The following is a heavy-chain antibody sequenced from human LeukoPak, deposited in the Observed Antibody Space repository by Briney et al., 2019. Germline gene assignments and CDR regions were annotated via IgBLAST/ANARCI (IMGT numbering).Heavy chain of an antibody. J-gene: IGHJ3*02. V-gene: IGHV3-30*03. D-gene: IGHD3-22*01. CDR3: ASPDVYYDSSGYDAFDI. CDR1: GFTFRSYG. CDR2: ISYDGSNK. Sequence: PGRSLRLSCAASGFTFRSYGMHWVRQAPGKGLEWVAFISYDGSNKYYADSVKGRFTISRDNSKNTLYLQMNSLRAEDTAVYYCASPDVYYDSSGYDAFDIWGQGTMVTVSS.